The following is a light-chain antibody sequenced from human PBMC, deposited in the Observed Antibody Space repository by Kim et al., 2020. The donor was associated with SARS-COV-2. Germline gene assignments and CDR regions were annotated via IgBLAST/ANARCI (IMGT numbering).Light chain of an antibody. J-gene: IGKJ3*01. CDR1: QSISSH. CDR2: AAS. Sequence: DIQMTQSPSSLSASVGDRVTITCRTSQSISSHLNWYHQKPGRAPKLLIYAASTLKGGVPSRFSGSGSETDFTLTISSLQPEDFATYFCQQSYITPFTFGPGTKVDIK. V-gene: IGKV1-39*01. CDR3: QQSYITPFT.